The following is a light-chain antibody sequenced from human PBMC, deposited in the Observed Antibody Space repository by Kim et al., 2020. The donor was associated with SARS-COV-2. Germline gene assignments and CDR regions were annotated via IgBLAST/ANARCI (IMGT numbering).Light chain of an antibody. CDR1: QTILYNSNNKNY. Sequence: ATIKCKSSQTILYNSNNKNYLSWYQQKPGQPPKLLIYWASTRQSGVPDRFSGSGSATDFTLTISSLQAEDVAVYYCQQYLRSPLTFGGGTKVDIK. CDR3: QQYLRSPLT. V-gene: IGKV4-1*01. J-gene: IGKJ4*01. CDR2: WAS.